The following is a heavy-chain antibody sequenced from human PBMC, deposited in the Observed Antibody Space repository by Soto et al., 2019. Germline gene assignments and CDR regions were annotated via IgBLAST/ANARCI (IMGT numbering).Heavy chain of an antibody. Sequence: QVQLQESGPGLVKTSQTLSLTCTVSGGSVNNGGYYWNWIRQHPGKGLEWLGYIFDSETAYYNPSLKSRLTISMYTSKNQFSLKVTSVTPADTAVYYCARENFGVVVHDAFDLWGQGTMVTVSS. J-gene: IGHJ3*01. CDR3: ARENFGVVVHDAFDL. CDR1: GGSVNNGGYY. D-gene: IGHD3-3*01. V-gene: IGHV4-31*03. CDR2: IFDSETA.